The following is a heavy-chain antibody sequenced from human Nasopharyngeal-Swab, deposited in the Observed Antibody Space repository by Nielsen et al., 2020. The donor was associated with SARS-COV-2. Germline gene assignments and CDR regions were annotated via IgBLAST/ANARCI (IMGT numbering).Heavy chain of an antibody. Sequence: WIRQPPGKGLEWIGYIYYSGSTYYNPSLKSRVTISVDTSKNQFSLKLSSVTAADTAVYYCARGDKAEITIFGVVIISAAFDIWGQGTVVTVSS. CDR2: IYYSGST. J-gene: IGHJ3*02. CDR3: ARGDKAEITIFGVVIISAAFDI. D-gene: IGHD3-3*01. V-gene: IGHV4-31*02.